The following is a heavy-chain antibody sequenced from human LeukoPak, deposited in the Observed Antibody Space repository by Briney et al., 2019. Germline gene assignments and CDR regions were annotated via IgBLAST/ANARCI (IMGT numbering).Heavy chain of an antibody. D-gene: IGHD3-10*01. V-gene: IGHV4-59*01. Sequence: SETLSLTWTVSGGSISSYYWSWIRQPPGKGLEWIGYIYYSGSTNYNPSLKSRVTISVDTSKNQFSLKLSSVTAADTAVYYCARRQVGGYLFDYWGQGTLVTVSS. CDR3: ARRQVGGYLFDY. J-gene: IGHJ4*02. CDR1: GGSISSYY. CDR2: IYYSGST.